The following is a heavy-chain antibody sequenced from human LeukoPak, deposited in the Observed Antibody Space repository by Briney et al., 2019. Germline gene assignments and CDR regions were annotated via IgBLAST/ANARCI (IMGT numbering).Heavy chain of an antibody. Sequence: PSETLSLTCTVSGGSISSHYWSWIRQPPGKGLEWIGYIYYSGSTNYNPSLKSRVTISVDTSKNQFSLKLSSVTAADTAVYYCARATDDYESYNWFDPWGQGTLVTVSS. CDR2: IYYSGST. CDR1: GGSISSHY. V-gene: IGHV4-59*11. D-gene: IGHD4-17*01. CDR3: ARATDDYESYNWFDP. J-gene: IGHJ5*02.